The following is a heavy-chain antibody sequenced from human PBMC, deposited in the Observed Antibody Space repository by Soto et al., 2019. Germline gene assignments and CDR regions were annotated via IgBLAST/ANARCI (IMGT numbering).Heavy chain of an antibody. CDR1: GYTFTSYG. V-gene: IGHV1-18*01. D-gene: IGHD6-25*01. CDR2: ISVYNGNT. J-gene: IGHJ6*02. CDR3: ARDQPIQGAAINYGMDV. Sequence: ASVKVSCKASGYTFTSYGISWVRQAPGQGLEWMGWISVYNGNTNYAQKLQGRVTMTTDTSTSTAYMELRSLRSDDTAVYYCARDQPIQGAAINYGMDVWGQGTTVTVSS.